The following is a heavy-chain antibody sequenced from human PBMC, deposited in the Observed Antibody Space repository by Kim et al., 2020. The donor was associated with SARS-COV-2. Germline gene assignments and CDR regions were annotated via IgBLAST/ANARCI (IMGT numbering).Heavy chain of an antibody. CDR3: ARDWGIAVAGWSGYFDY. J-gene: IGHJ4*02. V-gene: IGHV4-39*07. D-gene: IGHD6-19*01. Sequence: LKSRVTISVDTSKNQFSLKLSSVTTADTAVYYCARDWGIAVAGWSGYFDYWGQGTLVTVSS.